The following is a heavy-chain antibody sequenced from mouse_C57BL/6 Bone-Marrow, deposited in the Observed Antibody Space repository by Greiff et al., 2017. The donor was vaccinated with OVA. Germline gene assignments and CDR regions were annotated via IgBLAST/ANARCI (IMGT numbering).Heavy chain of an antibody. D-gene: IGHD6-5*01. CDR2: IRNKANGYTT. V-gene: IGHV7-3*01. CDR3: ARYRAYPFDY. J-gene: IGHJ2*01. Sequence: EVKLVESGGGLVQPGGSLSLSCAASGFTFTDYSMSWVRQPPGKALEWLGFIRNKANGYTTEYSASVKGRFTISRDNSQSIRYLQMNTLRSEDSATYYCARYRAYPFDYWGQGTTLTVSS. CDR1: GFTFTDYS.